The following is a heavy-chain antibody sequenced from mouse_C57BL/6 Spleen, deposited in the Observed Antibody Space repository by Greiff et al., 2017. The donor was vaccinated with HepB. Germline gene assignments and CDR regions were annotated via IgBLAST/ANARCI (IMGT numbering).Heavy chain of an antibody. V-gene: IGHV1-55*01. CDR2: IYPGSGST. CDR3: ARITTVVATRYFDV. J-gene: IGHJ1*03. Sequence: QVHVKQPGAELVKPGASVKMSCKASGYTFTSYWITWVKQRPGQGLEWIGDIYPGSGSTNYNEKFKSKATLTVDTSSSTAYMQLSSLTSEDSAVYYCARITTVVATRYFDVWGTGTTVTVSS. D-gene: IGHD1-1*01. CDR1: GYTFTSYW.